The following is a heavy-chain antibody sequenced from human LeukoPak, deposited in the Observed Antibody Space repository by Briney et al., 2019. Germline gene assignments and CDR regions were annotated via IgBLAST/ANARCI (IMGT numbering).Heavy chain of an antibody. CDR2: IYHSGST. D-gene: IGHD3-16*01. CDR1: GDSISSSYW. V-gene: IGHV4-4*02. Sequence: SGTLSLTCAVSGDSISSSYWWGWVRQPPGKGLEWIGKIYHSGSTNYNPSLKSRVTISVEKSKNQFSLNLSSVTAADTAVYYCAKTVTFENNAWRQTFDYWGQGTLVTVSS. J-gene: IGHJ4*02. CDR3: AKTVTFENNAWRQTFDY.